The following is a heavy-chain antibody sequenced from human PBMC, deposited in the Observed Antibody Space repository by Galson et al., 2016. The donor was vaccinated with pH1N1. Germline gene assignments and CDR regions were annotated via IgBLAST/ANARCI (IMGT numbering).Heavy chain of an antibody. D-gene: IGHD3-22*01. J-gene: IGHJ2*01. V-gene: IGHV1-69*13. CDR1: GGNFNSHG. CDR3: GIEDSYDVDLRDWLFAR. Sequence: SVKVSCKASGGNFNSHGFSWVRQAPGQGLEWMGRIIPILGTTNYAQRFQGKVTISADESTNTAYMELNSLRTEYTARYYCGIEDSYDVDLRDWLFARWGRGTLVTVSS. CDR2: IIPILGTT.